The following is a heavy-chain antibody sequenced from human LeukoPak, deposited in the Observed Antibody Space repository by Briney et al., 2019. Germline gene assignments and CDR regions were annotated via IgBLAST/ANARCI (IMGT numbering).Heavy chain of an antibody. CDR3: ARGLTVRGNWFDP. Sequence: ASVKVSCKASGYTFTSYDINWVRQATGQGLEWMGWMNPNSGNTGYAQKFQGRGTMTRNTSISTAYMELSSLRSEDTAVYYRARGLTVRGNWFDPWGQGTLVTVSS. CDR1: GYTFTSYD. J-gene: IGHJ5*02. CDR2: MNPNSGNT. D-gene: IGHD3-16*01. V-gene: IGHV1-8*01.